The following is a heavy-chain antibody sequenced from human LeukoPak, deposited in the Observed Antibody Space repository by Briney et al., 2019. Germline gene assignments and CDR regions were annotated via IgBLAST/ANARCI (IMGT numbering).Heavy chain of an antibody. CDR3: AREGMAVGFARFPIFNY. J-gene: IGHJ4*02. CDR2: IYYSGST. V-gene: IGHV4-61*08. CDR1: GGSINNGGYY. Sequence: SQTLSLTCTVSGGSINNGGYYWSWIRQPPGRGLEWIGDIYYSGSTNYNPSLKSRVTISVDTSKNQFSLRLTSVTAADTAVYYCAREGMAVGFARFPIFNYWGQGTLVTVSS. D-gene: IGHD6-19*01.